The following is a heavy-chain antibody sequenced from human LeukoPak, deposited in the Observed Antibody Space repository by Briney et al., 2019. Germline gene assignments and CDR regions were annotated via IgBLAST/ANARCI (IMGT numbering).Heavy chain of an antibody. CDR1: GGTFSSYY. D-gene: IGHD3-10*01. V-gene: IGHV1-18*04. CDR2: ISAYNGNT. CDR3: ARDRDYYGSGSCGY. Sequence: GASVKVSCKASGGTFSSYYMHWVRQAPGQGLEWMGWISAYNGNTNYAQKLQGRVTMTTDTSTSTAYMELRSLRSDDTAVYYCARDRDYYGSGSCGYWGQGTLVTVSS. J-gene: IGHJ4*02.